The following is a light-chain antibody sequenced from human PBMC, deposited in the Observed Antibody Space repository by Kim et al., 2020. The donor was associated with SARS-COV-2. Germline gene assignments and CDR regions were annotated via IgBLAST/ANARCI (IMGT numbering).Light chain of an antibody. CDR3: QKYDSDPWT. CDR2: AAS. J-gene: IGKJ1*01. CDR1: QGIGNY. Sequence: AAVGDRVTITCRASQGIGNYLAWYQQKPGKVPKLLIYAASALKSGVPSRFSGRGSGTDFTLTISSLQPEDVATYYCQKYDSDPWTFGQGTKVDIK. V-gene: IGKV1-27*01.